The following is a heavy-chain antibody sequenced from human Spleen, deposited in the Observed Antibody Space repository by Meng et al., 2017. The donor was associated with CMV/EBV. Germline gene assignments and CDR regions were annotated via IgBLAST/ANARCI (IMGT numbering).Heavy chain of an antibody. Sequence: GGSLRLSCAASGFTFSSYWMSWVRQAPGKGLEWVANIKQDGSEKYYVDSVKGRFTISRDNAKNSLYLQMNSLRAEDTAVYYCARAPVSSGWVYYYGMDVWGQGTTVTVSS. CDR2: IKQDGSEK. CDR3: ARAPVSSGWVYYYGMDV. CDR1: GFTFSSYW. J-gene: IGHJ6*02. V-gene: IGHV3-7*01. D-gene: IGHD6-19*01.